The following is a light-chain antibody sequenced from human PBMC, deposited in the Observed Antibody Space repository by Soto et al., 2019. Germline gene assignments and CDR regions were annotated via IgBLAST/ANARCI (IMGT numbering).Light chain of an antibody. CDR3: QSYDSSLSGYV. V-gene: IGLV1-40*01. Sequence: QSLLTQPPSVSGAPGQRVTISCTGSISNIGAGYDVHWYQQFPGTAPKLLIYANSNRPSGVPDRFSGSKSGTSASLAITGLQAEDEADYYCQSYDSSLSGYVFGAGTKVTVL. CDR2: ANS. CDR1: ISNIGAGYD. J-gene: IGLJ1*01.